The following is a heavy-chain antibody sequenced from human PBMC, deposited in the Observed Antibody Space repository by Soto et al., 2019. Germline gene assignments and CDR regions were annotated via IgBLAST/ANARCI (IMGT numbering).Heavy chain of an antibody. CDR3: AKDSVHNLYRTSSLEDCFGP. V-gene: IGHV3-23*01. CDR2: ISGTGVNT. Sequence: GGFLRLSCEASGFIFSSYAITWVRQAPGKGLEWVSTISGTGVNTYYADSVKGRFTVSRDNSKNTVWLQMNSLRAADSSVYYCAKDSVHNLYRTSSLEDCFGPWGQGTLVTVSS. D-gene: IGHD6-6*01. J-gene: IGHJ5*02. CDR1: GFIFSSYA.